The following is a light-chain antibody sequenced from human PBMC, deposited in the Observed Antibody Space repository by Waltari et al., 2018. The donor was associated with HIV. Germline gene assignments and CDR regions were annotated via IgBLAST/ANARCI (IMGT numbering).Light chain of an antibody. J-gene: IGLJ3*02. CDR1: VLAEKF. CDR3: YSEPGNGRV. CDR2: RDN. Sequence: SVELTQPSSVSVSPGQTATITCTGDVLAEKFGWWFQQKPGQSPLLLIYRDNERPSGTPYRVSASKSGTTYTLTIVEAQTDDEAAYYCYSEPGNGRVFGGGTQLTVL. V-gene: IGLV3-27*01.